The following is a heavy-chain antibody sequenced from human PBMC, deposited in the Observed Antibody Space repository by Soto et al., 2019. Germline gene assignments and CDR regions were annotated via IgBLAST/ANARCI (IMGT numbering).Heavy chain of an antibody. D-gene: IGHD2-2*01. CDR3: ARVGVQVPAGMGDYFYGMDV. Sequence: QVQLVQSGAEVKKPGSSVKVSCKTSGGTFSSSGISWVRQAPGQGLEWMGGLIPLFGTANYAQKFQGRVTITADKSTTTAYMGLSRLKSEDTAVFYGARVGVQVPAGMGDYFYGMDVWGQGTAVTVSS. CDR1: GGTFSSSG. J-gene: IGHJ6*02. V-gene: IGHV1-69*06. CDR2: LIPLFGTA.